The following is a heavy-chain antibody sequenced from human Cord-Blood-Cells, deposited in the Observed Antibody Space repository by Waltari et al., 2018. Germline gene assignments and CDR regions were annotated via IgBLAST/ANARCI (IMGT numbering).Heavy chain of an antibody. V-gene: IGHV3-23*01. CDR3: ATETIAAAGKN. J-gene: IGHJ4*02. Sequence: EVQLLESGGGLVQPAGSLRLSCAASGFTFRTYAMSWCRQAPGKGLEWVSAISGSGGSTYYADSVKGRFTISRDNSKNTLYLQMNSLRAEDTAVYYCATETIAAAGKNWGQGTLVTVSS. CDR2: ISGSGGST. CDR1: GFTFRTYA. D-gene: IGHD6-13*01.